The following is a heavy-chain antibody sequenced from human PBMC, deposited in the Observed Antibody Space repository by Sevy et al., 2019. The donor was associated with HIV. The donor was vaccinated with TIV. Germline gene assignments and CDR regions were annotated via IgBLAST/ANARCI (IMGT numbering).Heavy chain of an antibody. CDR1: GFTFSSYA. J-gene: IGHJ4*02. D-gene: IGHD3-10*01. CDR2: ISSNGGST. V-gene: IGHV3-64D*06. Sequence: GGSLRLSCSASGFTFSSYAMHWVRQAPGKGLEYVSAISSNGGSTYYADSLKGRFTISRDKSKNTLYLQMSSLRAEDTAVYYCVKDRRNYYGSGSLMNYWGQGTLVTVSS. CDR3: VKDRRNYYGSGSLMNY.